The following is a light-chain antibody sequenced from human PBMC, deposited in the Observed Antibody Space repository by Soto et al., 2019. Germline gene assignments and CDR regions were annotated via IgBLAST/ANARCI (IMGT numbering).Light chain of an antibody. Sequence: IHMTQSPSTLSASAGDRVHITCRTSQSIRSWLASYQQKQRKAPHLLIYAASSMQGGVPSRSSSSGSATEFTLTTISRQPEEVATYYCQQASSFPLTFGGGTKVDIK. V-gene: IGKV1-12*01. CDR2: AAS. CDR3: QQASSFPLT. CDR1: QSIRSW. J-gene: IGKJ4*01.